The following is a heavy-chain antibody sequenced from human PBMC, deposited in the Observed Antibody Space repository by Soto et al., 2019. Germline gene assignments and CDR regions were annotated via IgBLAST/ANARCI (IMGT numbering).Heavy chain of an antibody. CDR1: GFTFSSYG. CDR2: IWYDGSNK. D-gene: IGHD1-26*01. Sequence: QVQLVESGGGVVQPGRSLRLSCAASGFTFSSYGMHWVRQAPGKGLEWGAVIWYDGSNKYYADSVKGRFTISRDNSKNTLYLQMNSLRAEDTAVYYCARDRQYSGSRSSFAPNYWGQGTLVTVSS. V-gene: IGHV3-33*01. J-gene: IGHJ4*02. CDR3: ARDRQYSGSRSSFAPNY.